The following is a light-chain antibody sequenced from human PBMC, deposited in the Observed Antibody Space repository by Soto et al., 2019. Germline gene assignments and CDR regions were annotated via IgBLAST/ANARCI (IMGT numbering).Light chain of an antibody. J-gene: IGKJ1*01. V-gene: IGKV3-11*01. CDR1: PSVSNS. CDR3: QHPKWA. CDR2: DAF. Sequence: ESVLTQSPATLSLSPGERATLSCRASPSVSNSLAWYQHKPGQAPRLLIYDAFNRATGVPTRFSGSGSGTDFTLTISSLEPEDSGTYYCQHPKWAFGQGTTVEI.